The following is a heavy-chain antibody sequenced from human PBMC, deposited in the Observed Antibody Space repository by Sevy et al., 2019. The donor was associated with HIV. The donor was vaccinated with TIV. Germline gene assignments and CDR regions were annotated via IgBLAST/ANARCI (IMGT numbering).Heavy chain of an antibody. V-gene: IGHV3-23*01. D-gene: IGHD2-2*01. J-gene: IGHJ6*02. CDR3: AKVVVPADIDPFYYYAYGMDV. CDR1: GFTFSNYA. CDR2: ISGSGDST. Sequence: GGSLRLSCAASGFTFSNYAINWVRQAPGKGLEWVSRISGSGDSTFYADSVKVRFTISRDNSTNTVHLQMNSLRVEDTSVYYCAKVVVPADIDPFYYYAYGMDVWGQGTTVTVSS.